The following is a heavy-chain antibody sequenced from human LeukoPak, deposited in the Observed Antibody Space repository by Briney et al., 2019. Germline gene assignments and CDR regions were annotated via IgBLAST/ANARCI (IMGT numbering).Heavy chain of an antibody. CDR3: ARANFLYCSSSTCLFDY. Sequence: ASVKVSCKASGYTFTDYYIHWVRQAPGQGFEWMGWINPNDGDTNYAQKFQGRVTMTRDTSISTAHMKVSRLRSDDTAVYYCARANFLYCSSSTCLFDYWGQGTLVTVSS. D-gene: IGHD2-2*01. CDR2: INPNDGDT. CDR1: GYTFTDYY. V-gene: IGHV1-2*02. J-gene: IGHJ4*02.